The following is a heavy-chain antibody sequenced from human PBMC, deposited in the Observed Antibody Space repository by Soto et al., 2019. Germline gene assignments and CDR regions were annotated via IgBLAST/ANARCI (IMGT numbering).Heavy chain of an antibody. J-gene: IGHJ6*03. CDR3: ARASSSGYSYGTYYYYYMDV. V-gene: IGHV3-30*03. Sequence: PGGSLRLSCAASGFTFSSYGMHWVRQAPGKGLEWVAVISYDGSNKYYADSVKGRFTISRDNSKNTLYPQMNSLRAEDTAVYYCARASSSGYSYGTYYYYYMDVWGKGTTVTVSS. CDR1: GFTFSSYG. CDR2: ISYDGSNK. D-gene: IGHD5-18*01.